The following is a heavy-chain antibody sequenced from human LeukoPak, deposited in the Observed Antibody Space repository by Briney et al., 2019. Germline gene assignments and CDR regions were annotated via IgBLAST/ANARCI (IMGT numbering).Heavy chain of an antibody. D-gene: IGHD1-14*01. Sequence: PGVSLRLSCAASGFTVSAYAMAWVRQAPGKGLEWVSTIYDDNTYYADSVKGRFTISRDSSKNTLFLQMNDLTVEDTARYYCARRPGNWGQGILVTVSS. V-gene: IGHV3-23*01. CDR2: IYDDNT. CDR1: GFTVSAYA. J-gene: IGHJ4*02. CDR3: ARRPGN.